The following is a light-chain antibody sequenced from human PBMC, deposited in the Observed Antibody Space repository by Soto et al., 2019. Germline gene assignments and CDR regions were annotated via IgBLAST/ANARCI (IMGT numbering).Light chain of an antibody. CDR1: SSDVGGHDY. Sequence: QSALTQSASVSGSPGQSITISCTGTSSDVGGHDYVSWYQQHPGKAPTLMIYHVTNRPSGVSSRFSGSKSGNTAFLIISGLQAEDEADYYCSSYTSSSTFVFGTGTKVTVI. J-gene: IGLJ1*01. CDR3: SSYTSSSTFV. V-gene: IGLV2-14*01. CDR2: HVT.